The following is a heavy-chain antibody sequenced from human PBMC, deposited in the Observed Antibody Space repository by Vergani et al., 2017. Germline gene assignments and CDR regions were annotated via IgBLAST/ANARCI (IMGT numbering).Heavy chain of an antibody. Sequence: QVQLQESGPGLVKPSETLSLTCAVSGYSIISPYYWSWIRQPAGKGLEWIGRIYTSESTNYNPSLKSRVTMSVDTSKNQFSLKLSSVTAADTAVYYCAREYSSSVGFLAYWGQGTLVTVSS. J-gene: IGHJ4*02. CDR3: AREYSSSVGFLAY. CDR1: GYSIISPYY. D-gene: IGHD6-6*01. V-gene: IGHV4-4*07. CDR2: IYTSEST.